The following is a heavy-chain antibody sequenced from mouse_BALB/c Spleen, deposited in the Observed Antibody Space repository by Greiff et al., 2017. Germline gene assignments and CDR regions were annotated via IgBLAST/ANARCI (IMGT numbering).Heavy chain of an antibody. V-gene: IGHV14-3*02. CDR2: IDPANGNT. Sequence: EVHLVESGAELVKPGASVKLSCTASGFNIKDTYMHWVKQRPEQGLEWIGRIDPANGNTKYDPKFQGKATITADTSSNTAYLKLSSLTSEDTAVYYCALYGSSPFDYWGQGTTLTVSS. J-gene: IGHJ2*01. D-gene: IGHD1-1*01. CDR3: ALYGSSPFDY. CDR1: GFNIKDTY.